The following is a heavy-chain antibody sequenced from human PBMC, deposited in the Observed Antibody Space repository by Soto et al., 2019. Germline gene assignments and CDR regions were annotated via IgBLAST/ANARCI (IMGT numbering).Heavy chain of an antibody. CDR1: GGSISSYY. Sequence: SETLSLTCTVSGGSISSYYWSWIRQPPGKGLEWIGYIYYSGSTNYNPSLKSRVTISVDTSKNQFSLKLSSVTAADTAVYYCARQKQVYDFWSGYYPRAGAFDIWGQGTMVTVSS. D-gene: IGHD3-3*01. CDR3: ARQKQVYDFWSGYYPRAGAFDI. J-gene: IGHJ3*02. CDR2: IYYSGST. V-gene: IGHV4-59*08.